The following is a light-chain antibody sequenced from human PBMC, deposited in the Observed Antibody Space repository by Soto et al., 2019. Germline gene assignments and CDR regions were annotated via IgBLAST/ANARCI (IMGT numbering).Light chain of an antibody. CDR2: LGS. J-gene: IGKJ2*01. CDR3: MQALQTPPYT. CDR1: QSLLHSNGYNY. V-gene: IGKV2-28*01. Sequence: DIVMTQSPLSLPVTPGEPASISCRSSQSLLHSNGYNYLDWYLQKPGQSPQLLIYLGSNRASGVLYRFSGSGSGTDFTLNISRVEADDVGVYYCMQALQTPPYTFGQGTKLEIK.